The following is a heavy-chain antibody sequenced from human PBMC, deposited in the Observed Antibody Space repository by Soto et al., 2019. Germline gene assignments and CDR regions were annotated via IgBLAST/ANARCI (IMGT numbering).Heavy chain of an antibody. V-gene: IGHV3-33*01. D-gene: IGHD3-3*01. Sequence: QVQLVESGGGVVQPGRSLRLSCAASGFTFSSYGMHWVRQAPGKGLEWVAVIWYDGSNKYYADSVKGRFTISRDNSKSTLYLQMNSLRAEDTAVYYCARDTATHYDFWSGYYTEYYYYYYMDVWGKGTTVTVSS. CDR1: GFTFSSYG. J-gene: IGHJ6*03. CDR3: ARDTATHYDFWSGYYTEYYYYYYMDV. CDR2: IWYDGSNK.